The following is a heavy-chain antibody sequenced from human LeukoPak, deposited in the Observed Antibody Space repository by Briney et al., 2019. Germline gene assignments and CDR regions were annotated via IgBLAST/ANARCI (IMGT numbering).Heavy chain of an antibody. CDR3: ARDRYGGNSEFDP. V-gene: IGHV4-39*07. CDR2: IYYSGST. J-gene: IGHJ5*02. Sequence: SETLSLTCTVSGGSISSSSYYWGWIRQPPGKGLEWIGSIYYSGSTYYNPSLKSRVTISVDTSKNQFSLKLSSVTAADTAVYYCARDRYGGNSEFDPWGQGTLVTVSS. D-gene: IGHD4-23*01. CDR1: GGSISSSSYY.